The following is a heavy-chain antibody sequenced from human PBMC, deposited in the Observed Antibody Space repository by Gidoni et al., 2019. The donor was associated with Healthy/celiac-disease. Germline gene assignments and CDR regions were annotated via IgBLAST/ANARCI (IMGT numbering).Heavy chain of an antibody. CDR3: AKSVGGVVVAASFDY. CDR1: GFTFVAYA. Sequence: EVQLVESGGGLVQPGRSLRLSCAASGFTFVAYAMHWVRQAPGKGLEWVSGISWNSGSIGYADSVKGRFTISRDNAKNSLYLQMNSLRAEDTALYYCAKSVGGVVVAASFDYWGQGTLVTVSS. V-gene: IGHV3-9*01. CDR2: ISWNSGSI. D-gene: IGHD2-15*01. J-gene: IGHJ4*02.